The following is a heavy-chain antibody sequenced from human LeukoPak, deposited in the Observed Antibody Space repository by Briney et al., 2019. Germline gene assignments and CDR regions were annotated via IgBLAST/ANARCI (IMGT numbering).Heavy chain of an antibody. CDR3: ARRVQQLGYFDY. J-gene: IGHJ4*02. D-gene: IGHD6-13*01. V-gene: IGHV4-39*01. CDR1: GGSISSSSYY. Sequence: PLETLSLTCTVSGGSISSSSYYWGWIRQPPGKGLEWIGTIYYSGSTYYNPSLKSRVTLSVDTSKNQFSLKLSSVTAADTAVYYCARRVQQLGYFDYWGQGTLVTVSS. CDR2: IYYSGST.